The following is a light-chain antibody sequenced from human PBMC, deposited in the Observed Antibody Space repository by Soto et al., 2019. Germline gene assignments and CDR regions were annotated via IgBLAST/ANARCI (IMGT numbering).Light chain of an antibody. CDR2: EVT. Sequence: SALTQPASVSGSPGQSITISFTGTSGDIGSYNRVSWYQQHPGKAPKLIIYEVTDRPSGVSNRFSGSKSGNTASLTISGLQAEDEAEYYCSSYTNINTRACVFGTGTKVTVL. CDR1: SGDIGSYNR. V-gene: IGLV2-14*01. CDR3: SSYTNINTRACV. J-gene: IGLJ1*01.